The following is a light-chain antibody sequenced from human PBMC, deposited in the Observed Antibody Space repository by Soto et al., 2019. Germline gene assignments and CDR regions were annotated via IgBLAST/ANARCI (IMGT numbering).Light chain of an antibody. CDR3: QHYNSYSEA. V-gene: IGKV3D-15*01. CDR2: ASV. Sequence: EIVMTQSPVTLSVSPGERVTLSCRASQSDGSNFVAWYQHKPGQAPRLLIYASVQRATGIPDRFSGSASGTEFTLTISSLQPDDFATYYCQHYNSYSEAFGQGTKVDIK. CDR1: QSDGSN. J-gene: IGKJ1*01.